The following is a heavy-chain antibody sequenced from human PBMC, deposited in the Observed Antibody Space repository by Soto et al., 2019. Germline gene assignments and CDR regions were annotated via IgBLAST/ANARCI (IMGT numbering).Heavy chain of an antibody. D-gene: IGHD3-22*01. Sequence: PSETQSLTCTVSGGSISNFYWSWIRQPPGKGLEWIGYIYYSGTTSYNPSLNSRVTISVDTSKNQFSLKLSSVTAADTAVYYCARDLGYYYDSSGYPAGPWGQGTLVTVSS. CDR2: IYYSGTT. CDR1: GGSISNFY. CDR3: ARDLGYYYDSSGYPAGP. J-gene: IGHJ5*02. V-gene: IGHV4-59*12.